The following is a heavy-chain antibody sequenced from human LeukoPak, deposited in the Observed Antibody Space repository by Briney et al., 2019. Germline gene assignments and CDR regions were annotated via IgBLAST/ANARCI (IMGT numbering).Heavy chain of an antibody. Sequence: PGGSLRLSYAASGFTFGGYTMSWVRQAPGKGLQWVSTITSGGDYMYYADPVKGRFTISRDDSKNSLYLHMNSLRAEDTAVYYCARVSIFGVVIANDYWGQGTVVTVSS. V-gene: IGHV3-21*01. CDR1: GFTFGGYT. J-gene: IGHJ4*02. D-gene: IGHD3-16*02. CDR2: ITSGGDYM. CDR3: ARVSIFGVVIANDY.